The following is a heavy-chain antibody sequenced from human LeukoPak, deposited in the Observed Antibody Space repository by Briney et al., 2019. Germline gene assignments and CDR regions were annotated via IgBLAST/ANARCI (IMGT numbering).Heavy chain of an antibody. Sequence: SETLSLTCTVSGGSISSYYWSWIRQPAGKGLEWIGRIYTSGSTNYNPSLKSRVTMSAETSKTQSSLKLSSVTAADTAVYSGARDEAYSGYAVWIWGQGTLVTVSS. CDR3: ARDEAYSGYAVWI. V-gene: IGHV4-4*07. CDR1: GGSISSYY. D-gene: IGHD5-12*01. CDR2: IYTSGST. J-gene: IGHJ4*02.